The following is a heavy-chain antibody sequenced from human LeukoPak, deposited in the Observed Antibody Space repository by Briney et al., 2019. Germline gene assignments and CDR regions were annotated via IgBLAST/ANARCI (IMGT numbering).Heavy chain of an antibody. CDR3: ASGYCSSTSCYFGFDY. V-gene: IGHV4-39*01. Sequence: SSETLSLTCTVSGGSISSSSYYWGWIRQPPGKGLEWIGSIYYSGSTYYNPSLKSRVTISVDTSKNQFSLKLSSVTAADTAVYYCASGYCSSTSCYFGFDYWGQGTLVTVSS. CDR2: IYYSGST. CDR1: GGSISSSSYY. D-gene: IGHD2-2*03. J-gene: IGHJ4*02.